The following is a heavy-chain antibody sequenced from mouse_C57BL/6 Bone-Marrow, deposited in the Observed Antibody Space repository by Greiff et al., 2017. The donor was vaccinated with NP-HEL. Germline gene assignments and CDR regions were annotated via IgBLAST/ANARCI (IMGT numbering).Heavy chain of an antibody. CDR1: GFTFSSYA. Sequence: EVMLVESGGGLVKPGGSLKLSCAASGFTFSSYAMSWVRQTPEKRLEWVATISDGGSYTYYPDNVKGRFTISRDNAKNNLYLQMSHLKSEDTAMYYCARDLDSSGPLHWGQGTTLTVSS. V-gene: IGHV5-4*01. J-gene: IGHJ2*01. D-gene: IGHD3-2*02. CDR2: ISDGGSYT. CDR3: ARDLDSSGPLH.